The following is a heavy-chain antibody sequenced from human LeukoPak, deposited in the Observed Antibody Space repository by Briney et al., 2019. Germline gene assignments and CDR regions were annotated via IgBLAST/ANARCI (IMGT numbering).Heavy chain of an antibody. CDR2: IYYSGST. J-gene: IGHJ5*02. Sequence: PSETLSLTCTVSGGSISSYYWSWIRQPPGKGLEWIGYIYYSGSTNYNPSLKSRVTISVDTSKNQFSLKLSSVTAADTAVYYCARGGGRRDGYKNPGWFDPWGQGTLVTVSS. CDR3: ARGGGRRDGYKNPGWFDP. D-gene: IGHD5-24*01. V-gene: IGHV4-59*12. CDR1: GGSISSYY.